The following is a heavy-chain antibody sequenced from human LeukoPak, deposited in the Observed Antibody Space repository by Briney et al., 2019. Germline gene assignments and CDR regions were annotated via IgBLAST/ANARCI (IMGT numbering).Heavy chain of an antibody. CDR3: AREIGYSSGWYYFDY. V-gene: IGHV3-30-3*01. J-gene: IGHJ4*02. D-gene: IGHD6-19*01. Sequence: GRSLRLSCAASGFTFSSYAMHWVRQAPGKELEWVAVISYDGSNKYYADSVKGRFTISRDNSKNTLYLQMNSLRAEDTAVYYCAREIGYSSGWYYFDYWGQGTLVTVSS. CDR1: GFTFSSYA. CDR2: ISYDGSNK.